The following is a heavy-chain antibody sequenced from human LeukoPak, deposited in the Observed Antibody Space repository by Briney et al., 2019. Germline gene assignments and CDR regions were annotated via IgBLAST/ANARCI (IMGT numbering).Heavy chain of an antibody. D-gene: IGHD4-17*01. CDR1: GGSFSGYY. J-gene: IGHJ4*02. CDR2: INHSGST. Sequence: SETLSLTCAVYGGSFSGYYWGWIRQPPGKGLEWIGEINHSGSTNYSPSLKSRVTISVDTSKNQFSLKLSSVTAADTAVYYCARARYGDYDNYWGQGTLVTVSS. CDR3: ARARYGDYDNY. V-gene: IGHV4-34*01.